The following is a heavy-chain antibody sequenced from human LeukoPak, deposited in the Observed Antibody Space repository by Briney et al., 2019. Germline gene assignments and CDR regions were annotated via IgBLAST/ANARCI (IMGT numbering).Heavy chain of an antibody. J-gene: IGHJ4*02. Sequence: GGSLRLSCAASGFTFSSYAMHWVRQAPGKGLEWVAVISYDGSNKYYADSVKGRFTISRDNSKNTLYLQMNSLRAEDAAVYYCATTSPEGGAFDYWGQGTLVTVSS. V-gene: IGHV3-30-3*01. D-gene: IGHD1-14*01. CDR2: ISYDGSNK. CDR3: ATTSPEGGAFDY. CDR1: GFTFSSYA.